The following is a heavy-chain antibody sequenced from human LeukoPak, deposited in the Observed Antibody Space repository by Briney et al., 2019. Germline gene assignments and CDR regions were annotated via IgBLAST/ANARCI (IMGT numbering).Heavy chain of an antibody. Sequence: QPGGSLRLSCAASGFTFSSYAMSWVRQAPGKGLEWVSAISGSGGSTYYADSVKGRFTISRDNSKNTLYLQMNSLRAEDTAVYYCAKDGPIVGATLREYYFDYWGQGTLVTVSS. CDR1: GFTFSSYA. J-gene: IGHJ4*02. D-gene: IGHD1-26*01. CDR3: AKDGPIVGATLREYYFDY. V-gene: IGHV3-23*01. CDR2: ISGSGGST.